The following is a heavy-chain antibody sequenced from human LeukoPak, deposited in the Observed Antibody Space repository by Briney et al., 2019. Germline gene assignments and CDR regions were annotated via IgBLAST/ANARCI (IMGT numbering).Heavy chain of an antibody. J-gene: IGHJ4*02. CDR1: GYTFTSYD. Sequence: ASVKVSCKASGYTFTSYDINWVRQATGQGLEWMGWMNPNSGNTGYAQKFQGRVTITRNTSISTAYMELSSLRSEDTAVYYCARGPSTTGTTLSKDYWGQGTLVTVSS. V-gene: IGHV1-8*01. CDR3: ARGPSTTGTTLSKDY. CDR2: MNPNSGNT. D-gene: IGHD1-1*01.